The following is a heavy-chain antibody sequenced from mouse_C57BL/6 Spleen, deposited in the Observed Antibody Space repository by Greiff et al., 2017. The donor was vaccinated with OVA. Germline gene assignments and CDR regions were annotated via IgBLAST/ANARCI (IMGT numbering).Heavy chain of an antibody. CDR2: INPNNGGT. V-gene: IGHV1-26*01. Sequence: EVQLQQSGPELVKPGASVKISCKASGYTFTDYYMNWVKQSPGKSLEWLGDINPNNGGTSYNQKFTSKATLTVDTSSSTAYMELRILTSEDSAVYYCAPYYYAMDYWGQGTSVTVSS. CDR1: GYTFTDYY. J-gene: IGHJ4*01. CDR3: APYYYAMDY.